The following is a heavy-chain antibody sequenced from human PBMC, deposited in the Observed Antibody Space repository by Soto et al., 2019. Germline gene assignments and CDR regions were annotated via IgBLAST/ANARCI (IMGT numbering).Heavy chain of an antibody. D-gene: IGHD5-12*01. J-gene: IGHJ4*02. CDR1: GFTFSSYW. CDR3: ARLWKASYGYSGYYFTYYFGY. CDR2: IKQDGSEK. V-gene: IGHV3-7*01. Sequence: GGSLRLSCAASGFTFSSYWMSWVRQAPGKGLEWVANIKQDGSEKYYVDSVKGRFTISRDNAKNSLYLQMNSLRAEDTAVYYCARLWKASYGYSGYYFTYYFGYWAQGTLVTVSS.